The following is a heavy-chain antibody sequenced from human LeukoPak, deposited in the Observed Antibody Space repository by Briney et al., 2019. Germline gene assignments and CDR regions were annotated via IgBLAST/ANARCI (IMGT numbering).Heavy chain of an antibody. D-gene: IGHD3-10*01. CDR3: ARDGGVLLWFGELKAEYNWFDP. CDR2: IIPIFGTA. V-gene: IGHV1-69*13. CDR1: GGTFSSYA. Sequence: SVKVSCKASGGTFSSYAISWVRQAPGQGLEWMGGIIPIFGTANYARKFQGRVTITADESTSTAYMELSSLRSEDTAVYYCARDGGVLLWFGELKAEYNWFDPWGQGTLVTVSS. J-gene: IGHJ5*02.